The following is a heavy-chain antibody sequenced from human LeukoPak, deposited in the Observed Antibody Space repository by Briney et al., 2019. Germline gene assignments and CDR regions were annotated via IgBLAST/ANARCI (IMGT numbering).Heavy chain of an antibody. CDR3: ASHGGDTYYDFWSGYPTRYYYYYYGMDV. J-gene: IGHJ6*02. D-gene: IGHD3-3*01. CDR1: GFTFSSYS. V-gene: IGHV3-21*04. Sequence: GGSLRLSCAASGFTFSSYSMNWARQVSGKGLEWVSYISSSSTYINYADSVKGRFTISRDNSKNTLYLQMNSLRAEDTAVYYCASHGGDTYYDFWSGYPTRYYYYYYGMDVWGQGTTVTVSS. CDR2: ISSSSTYI.